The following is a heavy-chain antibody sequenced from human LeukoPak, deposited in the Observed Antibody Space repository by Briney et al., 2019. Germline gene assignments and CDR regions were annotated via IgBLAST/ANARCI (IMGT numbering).Heavy chain of an antibody. CDR1: GFTVSSNY. CDR2: IYSGGST. CDR3: ASGGGGMVIGDY. J-gene: IGHJ4*02. Sequence: GGSLRLSCAASGFTVSSNYMSWVRQAPGKGLEWVSVIYSGGSTYYADSVKGRFTISRDNAKNSLYLQMNSLRADDTAVYYCASGGGGMVIGDYWGQGTLVTVSS. D-gene: IGHD3-16*01. V-gene: IGHV3-66*01.